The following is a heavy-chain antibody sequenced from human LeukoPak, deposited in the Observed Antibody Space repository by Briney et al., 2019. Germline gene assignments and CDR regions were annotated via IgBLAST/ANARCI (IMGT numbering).Heavy chain of an antibody. D-gene: IGHD3-9*01. V-gene: IGHV4-4*07. J-gene: IGHJ6*02. Sequence: SETLSLTCTVSGGSISSYYWSWIRQPAGKGLEWIGRIYTSGSTNYNPSLKSRVAISIDTSKKQLSLNLRSVTAADTAVYHCARDHWLYSAKTWYYYGLDVWGQGTTVTVSS. CDR3: ARDHWLYSAKTWYYYGLDV. CDR1: GGSISSYY. CDR2: IYTSGST.